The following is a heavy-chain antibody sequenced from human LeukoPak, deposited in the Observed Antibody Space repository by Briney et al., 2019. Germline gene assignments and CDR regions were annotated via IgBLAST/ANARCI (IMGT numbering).Heavy chain of an antibody. CDR1: GFTFSIYS. Sequence: GGSLRLSCAASGFTFSIYSMNWVRQAPGKGLEWVSSISSSSSYIYYEDSVKGRFTISRDNAKNSLYLQMNSLRAEDTAVYYCARYGYSYGYVDYWGQGTLVTVSS. CDR2: ISSSSSYI. CDR3: ARYGYSYGYVDY. V-gene: IGHV3-21*01. D-gene: IGHD5-18*01. J-gene: IGHJ4*02.